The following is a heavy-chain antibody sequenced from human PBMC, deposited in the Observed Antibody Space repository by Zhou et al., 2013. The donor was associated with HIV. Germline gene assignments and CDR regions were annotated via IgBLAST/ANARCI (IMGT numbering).Heavy chain of an antibody. D-gene: IGHD2-2*01. CDR3: ARTVVVLYGAVDYNGMAD. CDR2: INPYNGDT. Sequence: QVQLVQSGADLKKPGASAKVSCEASGYTFTAYFLHWVRQAPGQGLEWMGWINPYNGDTNYAQKFQGRVAMTRDTSINTAYMDLSRLRSDDTAVYYCARTVVVLYGAVDYNGMADWGQGTTVTVSS. J-gene: IGHJ6*02. CDR1: GYTFTAYF. V-gene: IGHV1-2*02.